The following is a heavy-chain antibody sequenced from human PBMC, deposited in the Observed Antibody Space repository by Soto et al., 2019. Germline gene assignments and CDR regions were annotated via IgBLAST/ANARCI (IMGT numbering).Heavy chain of an antibody. CDR1: GFTFSDYY. V-gene: IGHV3-11*05. CDR2: ISSSSSYT. CDR3: ARAYDSREFDY. D-gene: IGHD3-22*01. Sequence: QVQLEESGGGLVKPGGSLRLSCAASGFTFSDYYMSWIRQAPGKGLEWVSYISSSSSYTNYADSVKGRFTISRDNAKNSLYLQMNSLRAEDTAVYYCARAYDSREFDYWGQGTLVTLSS. J-gene: IGHJ4*02.